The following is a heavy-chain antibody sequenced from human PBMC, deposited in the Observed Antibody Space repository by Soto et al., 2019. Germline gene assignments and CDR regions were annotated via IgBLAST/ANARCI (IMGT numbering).Heavy chain of an antibody. CDR3: ARLPRDCNKTSCYYADH. D-gene: IGHD3-3*01. Sequence: PGESLKISCRGSGYDFNTNWFGWVRQLPRRGLEWVGIMYPGDSDTRYNPSLQGHVTLSVDVTVSTAFLQWRSLETSDTGMYFCARLPRDCNKTSCYYADHWGRGTQVTVSS. CDR2: MYPGDSDT. V-gene: IGHV5-51*01. CDR1: GYDFNTNW. J-gene: IGHJ4*02.